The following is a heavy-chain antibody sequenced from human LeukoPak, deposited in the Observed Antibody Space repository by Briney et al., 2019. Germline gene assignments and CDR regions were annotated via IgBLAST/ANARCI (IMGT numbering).Heavy chain of an antibody. J-gene: IGHJ6*02. V-gene: IGHV1-18*01. CDR3: AGVNLYYDILTGYYYGMDV. CDR2: ISAYNGNT. D-gene: IGHD3-9*01. Sequence: ASVKVSCKASGYTFTSYGISWVRQAPGQGLEWMGWISAYNGNTNYAQKLQGRVTMTTDTSTSTAYMELRSLRSDDTAVYYCAGVNLYYDILTGYYYGMDVWGQGTTVTVSS. CDR1: GYTFTSYG.